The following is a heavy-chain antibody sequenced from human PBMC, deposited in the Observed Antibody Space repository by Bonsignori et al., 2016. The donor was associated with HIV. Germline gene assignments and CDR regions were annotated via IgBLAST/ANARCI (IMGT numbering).Heavy chain of an antibody. J-gene: IGHJ3*01. CDR1: GFTFSTYN. D-gene: IGHD6-19*01. CDR2: ISSSTSYV. CDR3: ARGGHGSAWFAPGDDVFGV. Sequence: GGSLRLSCAASGFTFSTYNFNWVRQAPGQGLEWVSSISSSTSYVYYADSVKGRFTITRDNAKDSLFLQLHSLRVEDTAVYFCARGGHGSAWFAPGDDVFGVWGQGTMVTVSS. V-gene: IGHV3-21*01.